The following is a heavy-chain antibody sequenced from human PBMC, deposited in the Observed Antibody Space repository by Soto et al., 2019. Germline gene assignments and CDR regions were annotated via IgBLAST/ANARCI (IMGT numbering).Heavy chain of an antibody. D-gene: IGHD3-16*01. J-gene: IGHJ6*02. Sequence: QVQLVQSGDEVKKPGASVKVSCKASGYIFVNYGIAWVRQAPGQGLEWMGWISPYTGNTHSATKVQGRLTMTTDTSTSTAYMDLGSLTSDDTAVYYCVMVDNYVTPTPRAVWGQGTTVSVSS. V-gene: IGHV1-18*01. CDR3: VMVDNYVTPTPRAV. CDR2: ISPYTGNT. CDR1: GYIFVNYG.